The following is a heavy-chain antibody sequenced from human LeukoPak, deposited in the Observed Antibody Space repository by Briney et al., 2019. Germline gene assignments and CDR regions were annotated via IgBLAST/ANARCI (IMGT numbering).Heavy chain of an antibody. CDR3: AKSVRSGVDY. Sequence: GGSLRLSCAASGFTFISYGMHWVRQAPGKGLEWVAVISYDGSNKYYADSVKGRFTISRDNSKNTLYLQMNSLRAEDTAVYYCAKSVRSGVDYWGQGTLVTVSS. D-gene: IGHD6-25*01. CDR2: ISYDGSNK. V-gene: IGHV3-30*18. CDR1: GFTFISYG. J-gene: IGHJ4*02.